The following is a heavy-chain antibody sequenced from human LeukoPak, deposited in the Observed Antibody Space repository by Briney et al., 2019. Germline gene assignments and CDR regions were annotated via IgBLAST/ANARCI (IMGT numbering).Heavy chain of an antibody. Sequence: PSQTLSLTCTVSGGSISSGDYYWSWIRQPPGKGLECIGYIYYSGSTYYNPSLKSRVTISVDTSKNQFSLKLSSVTAADTAVYYCARTYYGSGSYYSHWGQRTLATVSS. V-gene: IGHV4-30-4*01. CDR1: GGSISSGDYY. CDR3: ARTYYGSGSYYSH. J-gene: IGHJ4*02. CDR2: IYYSGST. D-gene: IGHD3-10*01.